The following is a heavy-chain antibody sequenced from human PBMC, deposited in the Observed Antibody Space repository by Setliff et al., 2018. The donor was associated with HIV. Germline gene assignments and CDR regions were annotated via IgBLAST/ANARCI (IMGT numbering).Heavy chain of an antibody. CDR1: GFTLKNTW. J-gene: IGHJ3*01. V-gene: IGHV3-74*01. Sequence: GGSLSLSCSASGFTLKNTWMHWVRQAQGKGLMWVARVDTDGRGTSYADSVKCRFTNSRDNAKNTLYRQMNTLRVEDTAVYYCATVFEVWGQGTMVTVSS. CDR3: ATVFEV. CDR2: VDTDGRGT.